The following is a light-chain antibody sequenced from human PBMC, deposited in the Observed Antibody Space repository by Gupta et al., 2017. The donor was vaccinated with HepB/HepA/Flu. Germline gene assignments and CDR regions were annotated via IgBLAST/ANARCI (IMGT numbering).Light chain of an antibody. CDR1: QRIDTF. V-gene: IGKV1-39*01. CDR3: QQTYNTPLT. CDR2: GAS. Sequence: DIQMTQSPSALSASVGDRVTITCRASQRIDTFLNWYLQQPGKVPKLLIYGASTLHSGVPSRFSGSGSGTDFTLTISSLQPEDFATYYCQQTYNTPLTFGGGTSVEIK. J-gene: IGKJ4*01.